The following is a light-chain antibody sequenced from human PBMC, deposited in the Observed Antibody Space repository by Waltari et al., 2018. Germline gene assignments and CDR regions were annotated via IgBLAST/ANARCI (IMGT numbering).Light chain of an antibody. CDR3: QQLYSYPFT. CDR2: AAS. J-gene: IGKJ3*01. V-gene: IGKV1-9*01. Sequence: DIQLTQSPSFLSASVGASVPITCRASQGIRSYLAWYQQKPGKAPKLLIYAASTWQARVPSRFSGSGSGTEFTLTISSLPPEDFATYYCQQLYSYPFTFGPGTKVDIK. CDR1: QGIRSY.